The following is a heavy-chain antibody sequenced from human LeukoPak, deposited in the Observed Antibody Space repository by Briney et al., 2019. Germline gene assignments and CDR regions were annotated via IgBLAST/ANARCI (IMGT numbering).Heavy chain of an antibody. CDR2: ISPSGGST. Sequence: ASVKVSCKASGYTFTSYYMHWVRQAPGQGLEWMGIISPSGGSTSYAQKFQGRVTMTRDTSTSTVYMELSSLRSEDTAVYYCARDIYYDSSGYPSFDYWGQGTLVTVSS. CDR3: ARDIYYDSSGYPSFDY. CDR1: GYTFTSYY. V-gene: IGHV1-46*01. J-gene: IGHJ4*02. D-gene: IGHD3-22*01.